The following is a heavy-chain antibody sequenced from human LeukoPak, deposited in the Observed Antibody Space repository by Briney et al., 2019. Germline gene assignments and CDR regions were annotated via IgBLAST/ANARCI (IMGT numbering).Heavy chain of an antibody. J-gene: IGHJ4*02. D-gene: IGHD4-17*01. V-gene: IGHV4-34*01. CDR1: GGSFSGYY. CDR3: ARGTDYGDYLPYFDY. CDR2: INHSGST. Sequence: SETLSLTCAVYGGSFSGYYWSWIRQPPGKGLEWSGEINHSGSTNYHPSLQSRVTISVDTSKTQFSLKLSSVTAADTAVYYCARGTDYGDYLPYFDYWGQGTLVTVSS.